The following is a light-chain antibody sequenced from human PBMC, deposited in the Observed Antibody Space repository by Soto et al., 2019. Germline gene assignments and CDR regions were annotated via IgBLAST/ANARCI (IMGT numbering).Light chain of an antibody. Sequence: IQFTQSPSSLSASVVDRVTITCRASQGISSYLAWYQQKPGKAPKLLIYAASTLQSGVPSRFSGSGSGTEFTLTISSLQPEDFATYYCQQFNSYPITFGQGTRLEIK. CDR2: AAS. CDR3: QQFNSYPIT. V-gene: IGKV1-9*01. CDR1: QGISSY. J-gene: IGKJ5*01.